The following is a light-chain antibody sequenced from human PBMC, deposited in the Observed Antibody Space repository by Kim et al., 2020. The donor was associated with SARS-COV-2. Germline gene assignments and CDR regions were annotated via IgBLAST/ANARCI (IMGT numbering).Light chain of an antibody. CDR3: QQYGSSPSYT. V-gene: IGKV3-20*01. Sequence: EIVLTQSPGTLSLSPGERATLSCRTSQSVSSNYLAWYQQKPGQAPRLLIYGASSRGTGIPDRFSGSGSGTDFTLTISRLEPEDVAVYYCQQYGSSPSYTFGQGTKLEI. CDR1: QSVSSNY. J-gene: IGKJ2*01. CDR2: GAS.